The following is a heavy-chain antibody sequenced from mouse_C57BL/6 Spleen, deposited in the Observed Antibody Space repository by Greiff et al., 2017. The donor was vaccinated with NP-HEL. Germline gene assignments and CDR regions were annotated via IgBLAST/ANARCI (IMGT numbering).Heavy chain of an antibody. Sequence: VQLQQSGAELARPGASVKLSCKASGYTFTSYGISWVKQRTGQGLEWIGEIYPRSGNTYYNEKFKGTATLTADKSSSTAYMELRSLTYEDSAVYFCARRTDYYAMDYWGQGTSVTVSS. CDR3: ARRTDYYAMDY. CDR1: GYTFTSYG. J-gene: IGHJ4*01. V-gene: IGHV1-81*01. CDR2: IYPRSGNT.